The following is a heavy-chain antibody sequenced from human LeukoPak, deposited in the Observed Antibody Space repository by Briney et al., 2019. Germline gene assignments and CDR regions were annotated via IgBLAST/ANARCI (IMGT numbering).Heavy chain of an antibody. Sequence: GGSLRLSCAASGFTFSSYAMSWVRQAPGKGLEWVSAISGSGGSTYYADSVKGRFTISRDNSKNTLYLQMNSLRAEDTAVYYCAKDGEDIVVVVAATPAGDYWAREPWSPSPQ. J-gene: IGHJ4*02. CDR2: ISGSGGST. CDR1: GFTFSSYA. V-gene: IGHV3-23*01. D-gene: IGHD2-15*01. CDR3: AKDGEDIVVVVAATPAGDY.